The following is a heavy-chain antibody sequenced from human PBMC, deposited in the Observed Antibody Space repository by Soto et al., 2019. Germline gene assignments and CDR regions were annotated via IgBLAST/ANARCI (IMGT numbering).Heavy chain of an antibody. CDR3: ARGYCSGGSCYNYAWFEP. J-gene: IGHJ5*02. D-gene: IGHD2-15*01. Sequence: SETLSLTCAVYGGSFSGYYWSWIRQTPGKGLERIGEINHSGSTNYNPSLKSRVTISVDTSKNQFSLKLSSVTAADTSLYYCARGYCSGGSCYNYAWFEPWGQGTLVTVS. CDR2: INHSGST. V-gene: IGHV4-34*01. CDR1: GGSFSGYY.